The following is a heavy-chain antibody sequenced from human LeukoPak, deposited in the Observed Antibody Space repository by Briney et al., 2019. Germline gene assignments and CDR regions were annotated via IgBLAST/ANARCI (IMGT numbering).Heavy chain of an antibody. V-gene: IGHV3-30-3*01. D-gene: IGHD4-11*01. CDR2: ISYDGSNK. J-gene: IGHJ4*02. CDR3: ARDDLGGNYVFDY. CDR1: GFTFSSYA. Sequence: GGSLRLSCAASGFTFSSYAMHWVRQAPGKGLGWVAVISYDGSNKYYADSVKGRFTISRDNSKNTLYLQMNSLRAEDTAVYYCARDDLGGNYVFDYWGQGTLVTVSS.